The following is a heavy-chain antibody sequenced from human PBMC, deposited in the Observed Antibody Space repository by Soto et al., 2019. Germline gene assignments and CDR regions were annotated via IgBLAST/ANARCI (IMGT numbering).Heavy chain of an antibody. CDR1: GGSISSGGYS. CDR2: IYHSGNI. D-gene: IGHD2-21*01. V-gene: IGHV4-30-2*01. Sequence: PSETLSLTCAVSGGSISSGGYSWSWIRQPPGKGLEWIGYIYHSGNIYYNPSLESRVTISVDRSKNQFSLKLSSVTAADTAVYYCARIPSPWGQGTLVTVSS. CDR3: ARIPSP. J-gene: IGHJ5*02.